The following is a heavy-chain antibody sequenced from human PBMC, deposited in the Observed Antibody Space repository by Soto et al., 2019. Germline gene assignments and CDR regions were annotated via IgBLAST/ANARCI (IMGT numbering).Heavy chain of an antibody. Sequence: EVQLVESGGGSIQTGGSLRLSCAASGFTFSSYNMNWVRQVQGKGLEWISYISSTGSTTYYADSVKGRFTTSRDNAKNSLFLQMNSLRDEDTAVYYCAREARGFDYWGQGTLVTVSS. CDR3: AREARGFDY. D-gene: IGHD3-10*01. V-gene: IGHV3-48*02. CDR1: GFTFSSYN. J-gene: IGHJ4*02. CDR2: ISSTGSTT.